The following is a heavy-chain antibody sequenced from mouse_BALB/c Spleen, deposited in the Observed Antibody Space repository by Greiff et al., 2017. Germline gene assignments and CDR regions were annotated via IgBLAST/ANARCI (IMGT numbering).Heavy chain of an antibody. D-gene: IGHD2-10*02. J-gene: IGHJ3*01. CDR2: IWSGGST. V-gene: IGHV2-2*02. CDR3: ARNWGYGNYEALFAY. CDR1: GFSLTSYG. Sequence: VQRVESGPGLVQPSQSLSITCTVSGFSLTSYGVHWVRQSPGKGLEWLGVIWSGGSTDYNAAFISRLSISKDNSKSQVFFKMNSLQANDTAIYYCARNWGYGNYEALFAYWGQGTLVTVSA.